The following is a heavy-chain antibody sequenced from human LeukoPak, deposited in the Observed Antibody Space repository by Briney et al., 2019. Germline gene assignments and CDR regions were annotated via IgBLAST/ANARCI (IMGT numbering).Heavy chain of an antibody. D-gene: IGHD2-8*01. CDR3: ARESDIVLMVYDY. Sequence: GGSLRLSCAASGFTFSRYGIHWVRQAPGKGLEWVANIKQDGSEKYYVDSVKGRFTISRDNAKNSLYLQMNSLRAEDTAVYYCARESDIVLMVYDYWGQGTLVTVSS. CDR1: GFTFSRYG. CDR2: IKQDGSEK. V-gene: IGHV3-7*01. J-gene: IGHJ4*02.